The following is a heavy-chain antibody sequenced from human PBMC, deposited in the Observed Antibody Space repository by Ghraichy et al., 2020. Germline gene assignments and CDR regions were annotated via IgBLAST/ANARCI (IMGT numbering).Heavy chain of an antibody. CDR2: SRNKANSYTT. V-gene: IGHV3-72*01. Sequence: GESLNISCAASGFTFSDHYMDWVRQAPGKGLDWVGRSRNKANSYTTEYAASVKGRFTISRDDSKNSLYLQMNSLKTEDTAVYYCARAKWGQPYYFEYWGQGTLVTVSS. D-gene: IGHD1-26*01. CDR3: ARAKWGQPYYFEY. J-gene: IGHJ4*02. CDR1: GFTFSDHY.